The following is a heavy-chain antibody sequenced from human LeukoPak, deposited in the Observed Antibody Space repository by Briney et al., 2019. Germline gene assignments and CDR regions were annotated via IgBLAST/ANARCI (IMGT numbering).Heavy chain of an antibody. Sequence: PSETLSLTCTVSGGSISSSSYYWSWIRQPPGKGLEWIGYIYHSGSTYYNPSLKSRVTISVDRSKNQFSLKLSSVTAADTAVYYCARVQGGDPSIDYWGQGTLVTVSS. CDR1: GGSISSSSYY. D-gene: IGHD3-16*01. V-gene: IGHV4-30-2*01. CDR2: IYHSGST. J-gene: IGHJ4*02. CDR3: ARVQGGDPSIDY.